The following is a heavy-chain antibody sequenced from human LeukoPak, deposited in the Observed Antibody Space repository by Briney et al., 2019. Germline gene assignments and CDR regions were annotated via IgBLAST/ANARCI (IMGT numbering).Heavy chain of an antibody. J-gene: IGHJ4*02. Sequence: PSETLSLTCTVSGGSISSSSYYWGWIRQPPGKGLEWIGSIYYSGSTYYNPSLKSRVTISVDTSKNQFSLKLSSVTAADTAVYYCARSDGSGSYYHFDYWGQGTLVTVSS. V-gene: IGHV4-39*07. CDR1: GGSISSSSYY. D-gene: IGHD3-10*01. CDR2: IYYSGST. CDR3: ARSDGSGSYYHFDY.